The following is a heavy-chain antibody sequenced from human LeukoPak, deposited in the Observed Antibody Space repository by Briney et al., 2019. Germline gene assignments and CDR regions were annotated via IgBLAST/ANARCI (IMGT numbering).Heavy chain of an antibody. V-gene: IGHV3-23*01. J-gene: IGHJ4*02. CDR3: ARGNEKGY. Sequence: GGSLRLSRAASGFTFSSYAMSWVRQAPGKGLEWISAISGGTTFYADSVKGRFFISRDNSKNILYLQMNSLRAEDTAVYYCARGNEKGYWGQGTLVTVSS. CDR2: ISGGTT. CDR1: GFTFSSYA.